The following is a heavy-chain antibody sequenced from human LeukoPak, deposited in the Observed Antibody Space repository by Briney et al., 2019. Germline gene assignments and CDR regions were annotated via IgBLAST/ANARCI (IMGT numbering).Heavy chain of an antibody. J-gene: IGHJ4*02. CDR1: GFSFSSYA. CDR2: ISGNGGST. CDR3: AKDGSSGDYYYFDY. D-gene: IGHD3-22*01. V-gene: IGHV3-23*01. Sequence: GGSLRLSCAASGFSFSSYAMSWVRQAPGKGLEWVSAISGNGGSTLYADSVKGRFTISRDNSKNTLYLQMNSLRAEDTAVYYCAKDGSSGDYYYFDYWGQGSLVTVSS.